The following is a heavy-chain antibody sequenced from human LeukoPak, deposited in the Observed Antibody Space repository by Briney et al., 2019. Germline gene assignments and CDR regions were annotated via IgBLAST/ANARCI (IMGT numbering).Heavy chain of an antibody. D-gene: IGHD3-16*01. CDR3: ARGWGVMNAFDI. CDR1: GFTFSRYS. J-gene: IGHJ3*02. V-gene: IGHV4-34*01. Sequence: GSLRLSCAASGFTFSRYSVNWIRQPPGKGLEWIGEINHSGSTNYNPSLKSRVTISVDTSKNQFSLKLSSVTAADTAVYYCARGWGVMNAFDIWGQGTMVTVSS. CDR2: INHSGST.